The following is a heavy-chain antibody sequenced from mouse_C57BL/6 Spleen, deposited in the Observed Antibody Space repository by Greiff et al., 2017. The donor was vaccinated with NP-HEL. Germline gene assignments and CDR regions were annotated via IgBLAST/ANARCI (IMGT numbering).Heavy chain of an antibody. CDR3: ARSRNYYAMDY. J-gene: IGHJ4*01. CDR1: GYAFSSSW. Sequence: QVQLKESGPELVKPGASVKISCKASGYAFSSSWMNWVKQRPGKGLEWIGRIYPGDGDTNYNGKFKGKATLTADKSSSTADMQLSSLTSEDSAVYFCARSRNYYAMDYWGQGTSVTVSS. V-gene: IGHV1-82*01. CDR2: IYPGDGDT.